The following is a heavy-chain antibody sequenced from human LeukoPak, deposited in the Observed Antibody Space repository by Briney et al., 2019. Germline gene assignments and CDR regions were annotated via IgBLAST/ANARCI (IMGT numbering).Heavy chain of an antibody. V-gene: IGHV1-8*01. CDR1: GYTFTSYD. CDR3: ARFGVSCSSTSCHPSVY. D-gene: IGHD2-2*01. CDR2: MNPNSGNT. J-gene: IGHJ4*02. Sequence: DSVKVSCKASGYTFTSYDINWVRQATGQGLEWMGWMNPNSGNTGYAQKFQGRVTMTRNTSISTAYMELSSLRSEDTAVYYCARFGVSCSSTSCHPSVYWGQGTLVTVSS.